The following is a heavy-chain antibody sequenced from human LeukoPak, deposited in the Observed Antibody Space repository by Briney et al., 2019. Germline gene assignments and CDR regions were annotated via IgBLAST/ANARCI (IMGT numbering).Heavy chain of an antibody. CDR1: GYTFTGYY. Sequence: ASVKVSCTASGYTFTGYYMHWVRQAPRQGLEWMGRINPNSGGTNYAQKFQGRVTMTRDTSISTACMELSRLRSDDTAVYYCARGLLWFGDYYLHGMDVWGQGTTVTVSS. CDR3: ARGLLWFGDYYLHGMDV. J-gene: IGHJ6*02. D-gene: IGHD3-10*01. CDR2: INPNSGGT. V-gene: IGHV1-2*06.